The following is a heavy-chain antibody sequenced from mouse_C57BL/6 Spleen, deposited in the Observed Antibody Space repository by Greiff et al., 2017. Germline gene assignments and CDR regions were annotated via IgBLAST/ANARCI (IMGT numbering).Heavy chain of an antibody. J-gene: IGHJ4*01. D-gene: IGHD4-1*02. Sequence: VQLQESGPGLVQPSQSLSITCTVSGFSLTSYGVHWVRQSPGKGLEWLGVIWSGGSTDYNAAFISRLSISKDNSKSQVFFKMNSLQADDTAIYYCARIPSTGSYAMDYWGQGTSVTVSS. CDR2: IWSGGST. CDR3: ARIPSTGSYAMDY. V-gene: IGHV2-2*01. CDR1: GFSLTSYG.